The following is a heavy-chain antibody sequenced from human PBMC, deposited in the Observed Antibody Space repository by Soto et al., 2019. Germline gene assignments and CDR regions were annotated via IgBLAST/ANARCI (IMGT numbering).Heavy chain of an antibody. CDR2: FESGGSI. Sequence: PGGSLRLPCAASGFSVRTNYMSWVRQAPGKGLEWVSVFESGGSIYYADSVKGRFIISRDYAKNTVYLQMNSLRAEDTAVYYCARAGVTPDCFDYWGQGTLVTVSS. J-gene: IGHJ4*02. CDR3: ARAGVTPDCFDY. CDR1: GFSVRTNY. D-gene: IGHD2-21*02. V-gene: IGHV3-53*01.